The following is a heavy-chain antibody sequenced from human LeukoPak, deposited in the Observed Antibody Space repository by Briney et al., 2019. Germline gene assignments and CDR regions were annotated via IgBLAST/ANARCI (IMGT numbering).Heavy chain of an antibody. CDR1: GGSFSGYY. Sequence: SETLSLTCAVYGGSFSGYYWSWIRQPPGKGLEWIGEINHSGSTNYNPSLKSRVTISVDTSKNQFSLKLSSVTAADTAVYYCARAFLEGMTTGNLAYGARGPLATVP. CDR3: ARAFLEGMTTGNLAY. V-gene: IGHV4-34*01. J-gene: IGHJ4*02. CDR2: INHSGST. D-gene: IGHD4-11*01.